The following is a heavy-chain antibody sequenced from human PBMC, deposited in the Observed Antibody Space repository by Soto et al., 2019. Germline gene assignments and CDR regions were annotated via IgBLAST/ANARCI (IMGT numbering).Heavy chain of an antibody. CDR2: IYYSGST. CDR3: ARRVDRDTVATTWGVDV. CDR1: GGSISGSTYY. D-gene: IGHD5-12*01. Sequence: QLQLQESGPGLVKPSETLSLTCTVSGGSISGSTYYWGWIRQPPGKGLEWLGNIYYSGSTYYNPSLTSRVTISADTSKDQFSLKLSSVAAADTAVYYCARRVDRDTVATTWGVDVWGEGTTVTVS. J-gene: IGHJ6*02. V-gene: IGHV4-39*01.